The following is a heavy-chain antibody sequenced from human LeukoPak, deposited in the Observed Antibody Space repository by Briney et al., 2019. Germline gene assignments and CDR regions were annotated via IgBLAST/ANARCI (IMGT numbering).Heavy chain of an antibody. CDR2: FDPEDGET. CDR1: GYTLTELS. V-gene: IGHV1-24*01. CDR3: ATALGYSYGFDY. Sequence: ASVKVSCKVSGYTLTELSMHWVRQAPGKGLEWMVGFDPEDGETIYAQKFQGRVTMTEDTSTDTAYMELSSLRSEDTAVYYCATALGYSYGFDYWGQGTLVTVSS. D-gene: IGHD5-18*01. J-gene: IGHJ4*02.